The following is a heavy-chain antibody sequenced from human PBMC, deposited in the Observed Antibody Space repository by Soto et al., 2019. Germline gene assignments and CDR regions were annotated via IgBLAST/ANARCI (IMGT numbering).Heavy chain of an antibody. V-gene: IGHV1-18*01. CDR3: ARVGSGYEVGVSWFDP. J-gene: IGHJ5*02. CDR1: GYTFTSYG. CDR2: ISAYNGNT. Sequence: ASVKVSCKASGYTFTSYGISWVRQAPGQGLEWMGWISAYNGNTNYAQKLQGRVTMTTDTSTSTAYMELRSLRSDDTAVYYCARVGSGYEVGVSWFDPWGQGTLVTVSS. D-gene: IGHD5-12*01.